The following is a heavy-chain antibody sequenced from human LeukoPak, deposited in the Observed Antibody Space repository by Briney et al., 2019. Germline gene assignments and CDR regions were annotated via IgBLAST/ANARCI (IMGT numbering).Heavy chain of an antibody. Sequence: ASVKVSCKASGYTFTGYYMHWVRQAPGQGLEWMGWINPNSGGTNYAQKFQGRVTMTRDTSISTAYMELSRLRSDDTAVYYCARDPPGYVKTLHYWGQGTLVTVSS. CDR2: INPNSGGT. CDR1: GYTFTGYY. V-gene: IGHV1-2*02. D-gene: IGHD5-12*01. CDR3: ARDPPGYVKTLHY. J-gene: IGHJ4*02.